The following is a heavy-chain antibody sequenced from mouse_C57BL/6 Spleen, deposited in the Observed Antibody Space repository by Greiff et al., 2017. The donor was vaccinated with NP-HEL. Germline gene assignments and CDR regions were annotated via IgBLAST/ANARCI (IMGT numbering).Heavy chain of an antibody. CDR3: AREIDAMDY. CDR2: ISYDGSN. CDR1: GYSITSGYY. Sequence: EVQLQESGPGLVKPSQSLSLTCSVTGYSITSGYYWNWIRQFPGNKLEWMGYISYDGSNNYNPSLKNRISITRDTSKNQFFLKLKSVTTEDTATYYCAREIDAMDYWGQGTSVTVSS. V-gene: IGHV3-6*01. J-gene: IGHJ4*01.